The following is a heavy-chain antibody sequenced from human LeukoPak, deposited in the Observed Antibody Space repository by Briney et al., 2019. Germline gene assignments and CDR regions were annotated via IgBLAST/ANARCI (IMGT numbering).Heavy chain of an antibody. CDR3: AREGRGSTQAY. D-gene: IGHD2-15*01. V-gene: IGHV4-4*07. CDR1: GGTISSYY. J-gene: IGHJ4*02. Sequence: PSETLSVTCTVSGGTISSYYWTWIRQPAGKRLEWIGRISSSGSTDYNPSLKSRVTMSVDTSKNQFSLSLTSVTAADTAVYYCAREGRGSTQAYWGQGTLVTVSS. CDR2: ISSSGST.